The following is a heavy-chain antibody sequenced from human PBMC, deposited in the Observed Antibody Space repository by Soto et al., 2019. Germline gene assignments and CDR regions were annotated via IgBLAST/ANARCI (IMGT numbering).Heavy chain of an antibody. J-gene: IGHJ4*02. CDR1: GYTFTSYG. CDR2: ISAYNGNT. D-gene: IGHD2-15*01. CDR3: ARGPSCSGGSCYLSPFDY. Sequence: ASVKVSCKASGYTFTSYGISWVRQAPGQGLEWMGWISAYNGNTNYAQELQGRVTMTTDTSTSTAYMELRSLRSDDTAVYYCARGPSCSGGSCYLSPFDYWGQGTLVTVSS. V-gene: IGHV1-18*04.